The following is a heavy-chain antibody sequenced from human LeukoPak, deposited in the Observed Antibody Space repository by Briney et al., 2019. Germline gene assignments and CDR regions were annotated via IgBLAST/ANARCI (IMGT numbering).Heavy chain of an antibody. CDR1: GYIFTTSG. J-gene: IGHJ3*02. CDR3: ARDGYYDSSTYAPYVFDI. CDR2: ISAYNGNT. Sequence: ASVKVSCKASGYIFTTSGISWVRQAPGQGLEWMGWISAYNGNTNYAQKVQGGVTMTTDTSTSTAYMELRSLRSDDTAVYYCARDGYYDSSTYAPYVFDIWGQGTMVTVSS. V-gene: IGHV1-18*01. D-gene: IGHD3-22*01.